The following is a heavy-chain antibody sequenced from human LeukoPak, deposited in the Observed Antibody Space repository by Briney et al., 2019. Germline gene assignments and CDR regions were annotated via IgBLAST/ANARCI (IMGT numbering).Heavy chain of an antibody. J-gene: IGHJ4*02. CDR2: MNPNSGNT. D-gene: IGHD2-2*01. CDR3: ARGPRTRYCSSTSCYAFYGY. CDR1: GYTLTSYD. V-gene: IGHV1-8*03. Sequence: ASVKVSCKASGYTLTSYDINWVRQATGQGLEWMGWMNPNSGNTGYAQKFQGRVTITRNTSISTAYMELSSLRSEDTAVYYCARGPRTRYCSSTSCYAFYGYWGQGTLVTVSS.